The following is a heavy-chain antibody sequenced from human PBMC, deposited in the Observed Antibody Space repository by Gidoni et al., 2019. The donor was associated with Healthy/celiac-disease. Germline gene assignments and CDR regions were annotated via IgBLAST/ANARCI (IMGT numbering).Heavy chain of an antibody. CDR2: ISSSSSYI. V-gene: IGHV3-21*01. Sequence: EVQLVESGGGLVKPGGSLRLSCAASGFPFSSYSMNWVRQAPGKGLEWVSSISSSSSYIYYADSVKGRFTISRDNAKNSLYLQMNSLRAEDTAVYYCAREGEMATAYFDYWGQGTLVTVSS. CDR1: GFPFSSYS. CDR3: AREGEMATAYFDY. D-gene: IGHD5-18*01. J-gene: IGHJ4*02.